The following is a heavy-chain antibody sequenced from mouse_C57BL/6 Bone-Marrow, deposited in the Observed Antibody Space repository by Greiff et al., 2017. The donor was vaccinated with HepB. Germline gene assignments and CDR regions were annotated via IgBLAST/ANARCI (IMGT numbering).Heavy chain of an antibody. CDR1: GYTFTDYY. Sequence: EVKLQESGPVLVKPGASVKMSCKASGYTFTDYYMNWVKQSHGKSLEWIGVINPYNGGTSYNQKFKGKATLTVDKSSSTAYMELNSLTSEDSAVYYCARLGLRPFAYWGQGTLVTVSA. CDR3: ARLGLRPFAY. J-gene: IGHJ3*01. V-gene: IGHV1-19*01. D-gene: IGHD2-4*01. CDR2: INPYNGGT.